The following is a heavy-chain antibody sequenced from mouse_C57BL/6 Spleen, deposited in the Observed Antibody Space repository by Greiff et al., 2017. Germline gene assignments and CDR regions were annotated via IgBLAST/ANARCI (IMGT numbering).Heavy chain of an antibody. Sequence: QVHVKQSGAELVRPGASVTLSCKASGYTFTDYEMHWVKQTPVHGLEWIGAIDPETGGTAYNQKFKGKAILTADKSSSTAYMELRSLTSEDSAVYYCTRCPSYYYGRGGFDYWGQGTTLTVSS. J-gene: IGHJ2*01. V-gene: IGHV1-15*01. D-gene: IGHD1-1*01. CDR1: GYTFTDYE. CDR3: TRCPSYYYGRGGFDY. CDR2: IDPETGGT.